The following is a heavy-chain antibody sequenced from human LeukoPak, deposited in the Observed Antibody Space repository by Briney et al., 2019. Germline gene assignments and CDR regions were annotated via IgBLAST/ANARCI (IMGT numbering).Heavy chain of an antibody. D-gene: IGHD4-17*01. J-gene: IGHJ4*02. CDR1: GGSFSGYY. Sequence: SETLSLTCAVYGGSFSGYYWSWIRQPPGKGLEWIGETNHSGSTNYNPSLKSRVTISVDTSKNQFSLKLSSVTAADTAVYYCARGHYGDDFDYWGQGTLVTVSS. V-gene: IGHV4-34*01. CDR2: TNHSGST. CDR3: ARGHYGDDFDY.